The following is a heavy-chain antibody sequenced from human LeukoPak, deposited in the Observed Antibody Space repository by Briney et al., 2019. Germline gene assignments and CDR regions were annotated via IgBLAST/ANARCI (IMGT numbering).Heavy chain of an antibody. CDR3: ANHRTPDRYHWNYFDY. CDR2: ISYDGRNQ. CDR1: GFTFSNYA. J-gene: IGHJ4*02. V-gene: IGHV3-30*04. D-gene: IGHD1-20*01. Sequence: GGSLRLSCAASGFTFSNYAMHWVRQAPGKGLEWVAVISYDGRNQYYADSVIGRFTISRDDSKNTLYLQMNSLRANDTAIYYCANHRTPDRYHWNYFDYWGQGTLVTVSS.